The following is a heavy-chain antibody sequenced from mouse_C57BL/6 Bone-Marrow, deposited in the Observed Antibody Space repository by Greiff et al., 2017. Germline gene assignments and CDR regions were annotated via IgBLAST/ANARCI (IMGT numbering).Heavy chain of an antibody. CDR2: ISDGGSYT. Sequence: EVQGVESGGGLVKPGGSLKLSCAASGFTFSSYAMSWVRQTPEKRLEWVATISDGGSYTSYPDNVKGRFTISRDNAKNNLYLQMSHLKSEDTAMYYWAIDPLIYYYSMDYWGQGTSVTVSS. CDR1: GFTFSSYA. CDR3: AIDPLIYYYSMDY. J-gene: IGHJ4*01. V-gene: IGHV5-4*01.